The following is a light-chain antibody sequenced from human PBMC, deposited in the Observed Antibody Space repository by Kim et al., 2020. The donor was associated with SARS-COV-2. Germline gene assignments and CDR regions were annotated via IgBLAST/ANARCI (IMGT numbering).Light chain of an antibody. Sequence: PGKTVTISCTRSSGSIARNYVQWYQQRPGSAPTTVIYEDNQRPSGVPDRFSGSIDSSSNSASLTISGLKTEDEADYYCQSYDSSGVFGGGTQLTVL. V-gene: IGLV6-57*03. CDR2: EDN. CDR1: SGSIARNY. J-gene: IGLJ3*02. CDR3: QSYDSSGV.